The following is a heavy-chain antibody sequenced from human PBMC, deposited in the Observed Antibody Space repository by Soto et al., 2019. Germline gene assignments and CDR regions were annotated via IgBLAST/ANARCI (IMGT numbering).Heavy chain of an antibody. J-gene: IGHJ5*01. CDR3: AREITVTTTSWFDS. V-gene: IGHV3-30*04. D-gene: IGHD4-17*01. Sequence: QLVESGGGVVQPGGSLRLYCAASGLGFSDHAMHWIRQAPGKGLECVALISYDGSYKYYADSVRGRFTISRDNSKNMLFVQMNSLRPEDTAVYYCAREITVTTTSWFDSWGQGTLVTVSS. CDR1: GLGFSDHA. CDR2: ISYDGSYK.